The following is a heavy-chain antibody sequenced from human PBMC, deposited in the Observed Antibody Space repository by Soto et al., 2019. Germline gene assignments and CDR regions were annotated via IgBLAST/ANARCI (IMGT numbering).Heavy chain of an antibody. V-gene: IGHV3-48*03. Sequence: EVQLVESGGGLAQPGGSLRLSCVASGFSFSDYEMNWVRQAPGKGLEWVAYISSGGSTTHYADSVRGRFTVSRDNARKSLYLQMNTLSVGDTALYYCARDRAAGGYWGQGTLLTVSS. D-gene: IGHD6-13*01. CDR2: ISSGGSTT. J-gene: IGHJ4*02. CDR3: ARDRAAGGY. CDR1: GFSFSDYE.